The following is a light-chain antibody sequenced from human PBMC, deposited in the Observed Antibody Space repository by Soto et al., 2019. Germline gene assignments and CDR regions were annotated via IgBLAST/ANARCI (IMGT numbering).Light chain of an antibody. CDR3: QQYYSTQIT. J-gene: IGKJ3*01. CDR1: QSVLYSSNNKNY. Sequence: DIVMTQSPDSLAVSLGERATINCKSSQSVLYSSNNKNYLAWYQQKPGQPPKLLIYWASTRESGVPDRFSGSGSGTDFTLTISSLQAEDVVVDYCQQYYSTQITFGPGSKVDIK. V-gene: IGKV4-1*01. CDR2: WAS.